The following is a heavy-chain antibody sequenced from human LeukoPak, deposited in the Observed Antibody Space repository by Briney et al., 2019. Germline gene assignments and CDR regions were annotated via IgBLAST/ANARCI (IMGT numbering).Heavy chain of an antibody. CDR1: GGSFSGYY. J-gene: IGHJ5*02. D-gene: IGHD3-9*01. CDR2: VNHSGST. V-gene: IGHV4-34*01. CDR3: VRGLSLVRYFDWLRHSNWFDP. Sequence: SETLSLTCAVYGGSFSGYYWSWIRQPPGKGLEWIWEVNHSGSTNYNPSPKSRVTISVDTSKNQFSLKLTSVTAADTAVYYCVRGLSLVRYFDWLRHSNWFDPWGQGTLVTVSS.